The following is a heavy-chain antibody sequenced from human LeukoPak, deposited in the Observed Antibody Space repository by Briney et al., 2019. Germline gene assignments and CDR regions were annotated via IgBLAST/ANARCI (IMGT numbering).Heavy chain of an antibody. CDR3: AKGPKKVVVVVVAATDYGMDV. J-gene: IGHJ6*02. Sequence: GGSLRLSCAASGFIFSNYGMSWVRQAPGKGLEWVSSISFSSTHIYYADSIQGRFTISRDNAENSLYLQMNSLRAEDTAVYYCAKGPKKVVVVVVAATDYGMDVWGQGTTVTVSS. V-gene: IGHV3-21*06. D-gene: IGHD2-15*01. CDR2: ISFSSTHI. CDR1: GFIFSNYG.